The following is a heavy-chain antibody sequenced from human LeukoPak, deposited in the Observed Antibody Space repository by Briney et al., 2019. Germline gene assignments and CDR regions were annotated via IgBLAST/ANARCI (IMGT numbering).Heavy chain of an antibody. D-gene: IGHD5-12*01. V-gene: IGHV4-38-2*02. J-gene: IGHJ4*02. CDR3: AREPLKWLQHPFWDY. CDR2: IYHSGST. CDR1: GYSISSGYY. Sequence: TSETLSLTCTVSGYSISSGYYWGWIRQPPGKGLEWIGSIYHSGSTYYNPSLKSRVTISVDTSKNQFSLKLSSVTAADTAVYYCAREPLKWLQHPFWDYWGQGTLVTVSS.